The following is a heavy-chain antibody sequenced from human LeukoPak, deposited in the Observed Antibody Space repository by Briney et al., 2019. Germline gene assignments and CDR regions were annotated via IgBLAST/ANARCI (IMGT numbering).Heavy chain of an antibody. V-gene: IGHV3-74*01. Sequence: GGSLRLSCAASGFTFSRYSMHWVRQAPGKGLVWVSHVNSDGSGTDYADSVKARFTISRDNSKNTLYLQMNSLRAEDTAVYYCAKDALLDYYDSSGYSDYWGQGTLVTVSS. CDR3: AKDALLDYYDSSGYSDY. D-gene: IGHD3-22*01. CDR1: GFTFSRYS. J-gene: IGHJ4*02. CDR2: VNSDGSGT.